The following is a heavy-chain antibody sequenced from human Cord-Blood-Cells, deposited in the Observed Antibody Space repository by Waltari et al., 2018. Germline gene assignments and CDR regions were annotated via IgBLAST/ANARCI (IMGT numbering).Heavy chain of an antibody. J-gene: IGHJ6*02. CDR1: GATLRSSA. V-gene: IGHV3-30-3*01. D-gene: IGHD2-15*01. Sequence: QGQLVASGGGGVQHGRSLRLACAGSGATLRSSAMHGLSQAPGKGLEWVAVISYDGSNKYYADSVKGRFTISRDNSKNTLYLQMNSLRAEDTAVYYCAREHSHYYYGMDVWGQGTTVTVSS. CDR2: ISYDGSNK. CDR3: AREHSHYYYGMDV.